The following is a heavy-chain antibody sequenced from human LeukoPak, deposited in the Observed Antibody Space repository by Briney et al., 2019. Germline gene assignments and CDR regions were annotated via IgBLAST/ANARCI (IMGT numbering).Heavy chain of an antibody. CDR2: FDPEDGET. V-gene: IGHV1-24*01. CDR1: GYTLSELP. D-gene: IGHD6-19*01. Sequence: ASVKVSCKVSGYTLSELPMHWVRQAPGKGLEWMGGFDPEDGETISAQKSQGRVTMTEDTSRDTAYMELSSLRSEDTAVYYCARVAPLNSSGWKYFFDHWGQGTLVTVSS. CDR3: ARVAPLNSSGWKYFFDH. J-gene: IGHJ4*02.